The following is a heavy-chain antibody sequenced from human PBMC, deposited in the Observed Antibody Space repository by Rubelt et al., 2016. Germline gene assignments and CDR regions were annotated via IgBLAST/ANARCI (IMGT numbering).Heavy chain of an antibody. CDR3: ARGSPGGRCVEWLSSIPRDY. D-gene: IGHD3-3*01. J-gene: IGHJ4*02. V-gene: IGHV4-59*12. Sequence: QVQLQESGPGLVKPSETLSLTCTVSGGSISSYYWSWIRQHPGKGLEWIGYIYYSGSTYYNPSLKSRVTISVDTAKNQFARKLSAVTAGDTAVYYCARGSPGGRCVEWLSSIPRDYWGQGTLVTVAS. CDR2: IYYSGST. CDR1: GGSISSYY.